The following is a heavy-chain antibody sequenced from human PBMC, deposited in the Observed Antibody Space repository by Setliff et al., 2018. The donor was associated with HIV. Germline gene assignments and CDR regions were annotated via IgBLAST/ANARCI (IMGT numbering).Heavy chain of an antibody. CDR3: ARIDPGKYWSSDY. CDR1: GGSASSYY. J-gene: IGHJ4*02. D-gene: IGHD2-8*02. CDR2: IYGTGST. V-gene: IGHV4-4*07. Sequence: PSETLSLTCTVSGGSASSYYWSWIRQPAGKGLEWIGRIYGTGSTTYSPSLESRVTMSIDRSNNLFSLELTSVTAADTAVYYCARIDPGKYWSSDYWGPGTLVTVSS.